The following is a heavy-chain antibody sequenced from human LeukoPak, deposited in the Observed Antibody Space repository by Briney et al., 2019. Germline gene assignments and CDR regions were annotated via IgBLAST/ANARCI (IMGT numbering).Heavy chain of an antibody. D-gene: IGHD1-1*01. CDR1: GYTFTNYW. CDR2: IYPNDSDT. CDR3: ARQGGNWNEGQGFDP. J-gene: IGHJ5*02. V-gene: IGHV5-51*01. Sequence: GESLKISCKGSGYTFTNYWIGWVRQMPGKGLEWMGVIYPNDSDTRYSPSFQGQVRISADKSISTAYLQWSSLKASDTAMYYCARQGGNWNEGQGFDPWGQGTLVTVSS.